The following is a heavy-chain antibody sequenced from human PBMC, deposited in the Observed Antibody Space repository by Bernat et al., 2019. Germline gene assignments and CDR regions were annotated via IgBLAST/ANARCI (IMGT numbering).Heavy chain of an antibody. V-gene: IGHV3-21*01. D-gene: IGHD6-13*01. J-gene: IGHJ6*02. Sequence: EVQLVESGGGLVKPGGSLRLSCAASGFTFSSYSMNWVRQAPGKGLEWVSSISSSSSYIYYADSVKGRFTISRDNAKNSLYLQMNSLRAEDTAVYYCARDSIAAAGTAAYYYYGMDVWGQGTLVTVSS. CDR3: ARDSIAAAGTAAYYYYGMDV. CDR1: GFTFSSYS. CDR2: ISSSSSYI.